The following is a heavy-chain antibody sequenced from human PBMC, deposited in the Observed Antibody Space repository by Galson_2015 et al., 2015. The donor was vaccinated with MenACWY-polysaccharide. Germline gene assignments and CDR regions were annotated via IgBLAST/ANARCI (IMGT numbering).Heavy chain of an antibody. CDR2: ISNSGSET. D-gene: IGHD3-10*01. J-gene: IGHJ4*02. CDR1: GFSFRSYW. Sequence: SLRLSCAASGFSFRSYWMSWVRLAPGKGLEWVSSISNSGSETQYTVSVRGRFTISRDIAKNSLFLQMNSLGVEDTAVYFCTRDFSGLFDYWGQGVLVIVSS. CDR3: TRDFSGLFDY. V-gene: IGHV3-21*04.